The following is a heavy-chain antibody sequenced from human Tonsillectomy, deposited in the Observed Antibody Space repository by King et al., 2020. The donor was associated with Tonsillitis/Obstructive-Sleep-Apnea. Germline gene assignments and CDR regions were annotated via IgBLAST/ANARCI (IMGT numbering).Heavy chain of an antibody. V-gene: IGHV3-11*01. J-gene: IGHJ5*02. D-gene: IGHD2-2*01. CDR1: GFTFSDYY. Sequence: VQLVESGGGLVKPGGSLRLSCAASGFTFSDYYMSWFRQAPGKGLEWVSYITSSGSTRYYADFVKGRFTMSRDNAKNSLYLQMHSLRAEDTAVYYCARVGDIVVVPAAIWFDPWGQGTLVTVSS. CDR2: ITSSGSTR. CDR3: ARVGDIVVVPAAIWFDP.